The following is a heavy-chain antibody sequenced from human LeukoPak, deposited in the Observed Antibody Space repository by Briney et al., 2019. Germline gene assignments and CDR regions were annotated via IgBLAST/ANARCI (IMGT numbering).Heavy chain of an antibody. CDR3: ARGIAVAGTDWFDP. CDR1: GYTFISCY. Sequence: ASVKVSCKACGYTFISCYIHWVRQAPGQGLEWMGIINPSGGRTGNAQKSQGRATMTRDMSRSTVYMELSSLRSEDTAVYYCARGIAVAGTDWFDPWGQGTLVTVSS. CDR2: INPSGGRT. J-gene: IGHJ5*02. V-gene: IGHV1-46*01. D-gene: IGHD6-19*01.